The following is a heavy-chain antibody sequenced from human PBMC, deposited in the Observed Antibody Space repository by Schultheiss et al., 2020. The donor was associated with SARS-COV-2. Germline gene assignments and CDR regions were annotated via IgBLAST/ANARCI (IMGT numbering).Heavy chain of an antibody. V-gene: IGHV4-34*01. Sequence: SETLSLTCDVYGGSLSGYYWNWIRQSPGKGLQWIGEINHSGSTNYNPSLKSRVTISVDTSKNQFSLKLNSVTAADTAVYYCARDRDLSSTWYSGFDYWGQGTLVTVSS. J-gene: IGHJ4*02. CDR3: ARDRDLSSTWYSGFDY. D-gene: IGHD6-13*01. CDR2: INHSGST. CDR1: GGSLSGYY.